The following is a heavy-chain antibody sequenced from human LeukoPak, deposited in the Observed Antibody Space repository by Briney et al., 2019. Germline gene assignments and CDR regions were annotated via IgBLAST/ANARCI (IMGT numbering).Heavy chain of an antibody. CDR2: ISTSGSII. J-gene: IGHJ6*03. Sequence: GGSLRLSCAASGFTFTSHWMAWVRRAPGKGLEWILHISTSGSIIHYADSVKGRFTISRDNAKNSLYPQMNSLRAEDTALYFCARDATTEPGTVYMDVWGKGTTVTISS. V-gene: IGHV3-48*04. CDR3: ARDATTEPGTVYMDV. CDR1: GFTFTSHW. D-gene: IGHD6-13*01.